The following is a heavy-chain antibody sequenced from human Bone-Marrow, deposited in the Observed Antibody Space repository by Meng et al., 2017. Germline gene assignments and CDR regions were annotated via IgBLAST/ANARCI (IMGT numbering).Heavy chain of an antibody. Sequence: ASVKVSCKASGYTFTGYYMHWVRQAPGQGLEWMGRINPNSGGTNYAQKFQGRVTMTRETSISTAYMELSRLRSDDTAVYYCARDRRYCSSTSCRSGSGRGYYYGMDVWGQGTTVTVSS. CDR3: ARDRRYCSSTSCRSGSGRGYYYGMDV. CDR2: INPNSGGT. J-gene: IGHJ6*02. V-gene: IGHV1-2*06. CDR1: GYTFTGYY. D-gene: IGHD2-2*01.